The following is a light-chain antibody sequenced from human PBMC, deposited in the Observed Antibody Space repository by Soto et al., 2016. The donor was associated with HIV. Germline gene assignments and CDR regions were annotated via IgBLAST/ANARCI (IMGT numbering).Light chain of an antibody. CDR3: WQGTHWPPWT. V-gene: IGKV2-30*02. Sequence: DFVMTQSPLSLAVTLGQPATISCRSSQSLVHSDGHTYLHWFQQRPGQSPRRLIYKVSNRDSGVPDRFSGSGSGTDFTLKISRVEAEDVGVYYCWQGTHWPPWTFGQGTKVE. CDR2: KVS. CDR1: QSLVHSDGHTY. J-gene: IGKJ1*01.